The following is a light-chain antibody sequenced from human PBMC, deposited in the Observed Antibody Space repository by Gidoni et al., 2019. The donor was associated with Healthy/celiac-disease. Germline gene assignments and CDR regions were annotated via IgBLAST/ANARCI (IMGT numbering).Light chain of an antibody. CDR2: AAS. Sequence: AIRMTPSPSSFSASTGDRVTIPCRASQGISSYLAWYQQQPGKAPKLLIYAASTLQSGVPSRFSGSGSGTDFTLTISCLQSEDFATYYCQQYYSYSYTFGQXTKLEIK. CDR3: QQYYSYSYT. J-gene: IGKJ2*01. V-gene: IGKV1-8*01. CDR1: QGISSY.